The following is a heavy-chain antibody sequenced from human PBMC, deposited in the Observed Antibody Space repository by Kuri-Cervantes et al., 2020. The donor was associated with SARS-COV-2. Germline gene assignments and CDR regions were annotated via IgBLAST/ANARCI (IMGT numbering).Heavy chain of an antibody. V-gene: IGHV4-34*01. J-gene: IGHJ5*02. CDR2: INHSGST. CDR3: ARGGRIAAAGTSKGDWFDP. CDR1: GGFFSGYY. D-gene: IGHD6-13*01. Sequence: SQTLSLTCAVYGGFFSGYYWSWIRQPPGKGLEWIGEINHSGSTNYNPSLKSRVIISVDASKNQFSLKLSSVTAADTAVYYCARGGRIAAAGTSKGDWFDPWGQGTLVTVSS.